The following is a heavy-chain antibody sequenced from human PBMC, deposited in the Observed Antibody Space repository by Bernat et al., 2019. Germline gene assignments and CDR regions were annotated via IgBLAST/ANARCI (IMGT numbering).Heavy chain of an antibody. CDR1: GFTFSSYS. V-gene: IGHV3-21*01. Sequence: EVQLVESGGGLVKPGGSLRLSCAASGFTFSSYSMNWVRQAPGKGLEWVSSIISSSSYIYYADSVKGRFTISRDNAKNSLYVQMNSLRAEDTAVYYYARDSSSSSTPYDFDYWGQGTLVTVSS. D-gene: IGHD6-6*01. CDR3: ARDSSSSSTPYDFDY. J-gene: IGHJ4*02. CDR2: IISSSSYI.